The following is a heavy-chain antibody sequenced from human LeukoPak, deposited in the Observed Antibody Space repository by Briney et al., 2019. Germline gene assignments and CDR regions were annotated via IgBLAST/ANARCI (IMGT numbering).Heavy chain of an antibody. CDR1: GFXXXXYA. D-gene: IGHD1-26*01. CDR3: AKISGSYLDY. Sequence: SGFXXXXYAMSWVRQAPGKGLEWVSAISGSGGSTYYADSVKGRFTISRDNSKNTLYLQMNSLRAEDTAVYYCAKISGSYLDYWGQGTLVTVSS. J-gene: IGHJ4*02. V-gene: IGHV3-23*01. CDR2: ISGSGGST.